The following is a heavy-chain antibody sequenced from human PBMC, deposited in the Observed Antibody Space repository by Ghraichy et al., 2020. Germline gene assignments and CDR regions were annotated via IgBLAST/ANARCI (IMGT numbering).Heavy chain of an antibody. D-gene: IGHD3-22*01. Sequence: ATLSLTCTVSGGSISSYYWSWNRQPPGKGLEWIGYIYYSGSTNYNPSLKSRVTISVDTSKNQFSLKLSSVTAADTAVYYCARGIVGYYYVYYYYMDVWGKGTTVTVSS. CDR3: ARGIVGYYYVYYYYMDV. V-gene: IGHV4-59*01. CDR1: GGSISSYY. J-gene: IGHJ6*03. CDR2: IYYSGST.